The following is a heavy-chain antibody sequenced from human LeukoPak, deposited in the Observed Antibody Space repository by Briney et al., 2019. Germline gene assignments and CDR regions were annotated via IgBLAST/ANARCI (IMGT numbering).Heavy chain of an antibody. J-gene: IGHJ6*03. CDR1: GGTFSSYA. CDR2: IIPIFGTA. Sequence: SLKVSCKASGGTFSSYAISWVRQAPGQGLEWMGGIIPIFGTANYAQKFQGRVTITTDEYTSTAYMELSSLRSEDTAVYYCARAPLNYYYYYYSDVWGKGTTVTVSS. V-gene: IGHV1-69*05. CDR3: ARAPLNYYYYYYSDV.